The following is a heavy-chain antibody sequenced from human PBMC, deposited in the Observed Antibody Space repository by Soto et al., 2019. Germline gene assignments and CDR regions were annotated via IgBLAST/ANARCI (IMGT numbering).Heavy chain of an antibody. V-gene: IGHV1-3*01. J-gene: IGHJ4*02. CDR3: ARSIVVVTALDY. CDR1: GYTFTGYA. Sequence: GASVKVSCKASGYTFTGYAMHWVRQAPGQRLEWMGWINAGNGNTKYSQKFQGRVTITRDTSASTAYMELSSLRSEDTAVYYCARSIVVVTALDYWGQGTLVTVPQ. CDR2: INAGNGNT. D-gene: IGHD2-21*02.